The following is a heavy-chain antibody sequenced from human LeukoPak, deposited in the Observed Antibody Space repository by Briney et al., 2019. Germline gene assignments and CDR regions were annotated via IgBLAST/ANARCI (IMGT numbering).Heavy chain of an antibody. D-gene: IGHD1-26*01. V-gene: IGHV3-11*01. CDR3: ARGQAGASFDY. J-gene: IGHJ4*02. CDR1: GFIFSDYY. CDR2: ISSSGSSI. Sequence: PGGSLRLSCAASGFIFSDYYMSWIRQAPGKGLEWVSYISSSGSSIQYVDSVKGRFTISRDNAKNSLYLQMNSLRAEDTAVYYCARGQAGASFDYWGQGTLVTVSS.